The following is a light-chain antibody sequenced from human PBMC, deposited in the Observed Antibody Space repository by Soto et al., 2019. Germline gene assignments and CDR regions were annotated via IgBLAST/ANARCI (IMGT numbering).Light chain of an antibody. CDR3: QTWGTGIVV. CDR2: LNSDGGH. V-gene: IGLV4-69*01. CDR1: SGHSSYA. J-gene: IGLJ2*01. Sequence: QLVLTQSPSASASLGASVKLTCTLSSGHSSYAIAWHQQQPEKGPRYLMKLNSDGGHMKGDGIPDRFSGSSSGAERYLTISSLQSEDEAESFCQTWGTGIVVFGGGTKLTVL.